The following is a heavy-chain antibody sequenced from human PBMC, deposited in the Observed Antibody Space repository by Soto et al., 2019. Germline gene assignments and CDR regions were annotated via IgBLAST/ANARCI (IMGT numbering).Heavy chain of an antibody. V-gene: IGHV1-69*13. Sequence: SVKVSCKASGGTFSSYAISWVRQAPGQGLEWMGGIIPIFGTANYAQKFQGRVTITADESTSTAYMELSSLRSEDTAVYYCARDLGGWCISTSCYAPPGPWGQGTLVTVSS. CDR2: IIPIFGTA. CDR1: GGTFSSYA. CDR3: ARDLGGWCISTSCYAPPGP. D-gene: IGHD2-2*01. J-gene: IGHJ5*02.